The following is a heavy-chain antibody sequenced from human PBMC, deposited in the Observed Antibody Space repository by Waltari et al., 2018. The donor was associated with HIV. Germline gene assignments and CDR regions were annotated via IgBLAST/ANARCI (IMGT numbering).Heavy chain of an antibody. CDR2: LNPSGGAT. Sequence: QVHLVQSGAEVKKPGASVKVSCKTSGYFFSSYYMHWVRQAPGQGLDWMGVLNPSGGATNYAQKFQGRVTMTTDTSTSTVYMELTNLRSEDTAVYYCAKDRQQYSYFGMDVWGQGTTVTVSS. D-gene: IGHD1-1*01. CDR1: GYFFSSYY. J-gene: IGHJ6*02. V-gene: IGHV1-46*01. CDR3: AKDRQQYSYFGMDV.